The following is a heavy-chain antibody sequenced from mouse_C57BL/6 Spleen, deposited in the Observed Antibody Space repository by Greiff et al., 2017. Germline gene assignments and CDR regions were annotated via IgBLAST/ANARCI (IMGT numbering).Heavy chain of an antibody. V-gene: IGHV1-15*01. J-gene: IGHJ2*01. Sequence: QVQLQQSGAELVRPGASVTLSCKASGYTFTDYEMHWVKQTPVHGLEWIGAIDPETGGTAYNQKFKGKAILTADTSSSTAYMELRSLTSADDAVDYCRGTLDGYYGDYWGQGTTLTVSS. CDR3: RGTLDGYYGDY. D-gene: IGHD2-3*01. CDR1: GYTFTDYE. CDR2: IDPETGGT.